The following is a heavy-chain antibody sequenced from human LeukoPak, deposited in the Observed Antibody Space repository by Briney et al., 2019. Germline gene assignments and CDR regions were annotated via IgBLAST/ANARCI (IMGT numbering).Heavy chain of an antibody. CDR3: AKDGGTVTSYYFDS. J-gene: IGHJ4*02. D-gene: IGHD4-11*01. Sequence: PSGGSLRLSCAASGFTFSAYAMSWVRQAPGKGLEWVSGISAWGDNTYSADSVRGRFTISRDNSKNTLYLQMNSLRVEDTAVYYCAKDGGTVTSYYFDSWGLGTLVTVSS. CDR1: GFTFSAYA. CDR2: ISAWGDNT. V-gene: IGHV3-23*01.